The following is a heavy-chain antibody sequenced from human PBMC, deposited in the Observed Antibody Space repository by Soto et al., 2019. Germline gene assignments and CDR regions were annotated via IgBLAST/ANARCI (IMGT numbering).Heavy chain of an antibody. J-gene: IGHJ4*02. CDR2: MNPNSGNT. Sequence: ASVKVSCKASGYTFTSYDINWVRQATGQGLEWMGWMNPNSGNTGYAQKFQGRVTMTRNTSISTAYMELSSLRSEDTAVYYCAGSGGSSSWYQNANFDYWGQGTLVTVSS. V-gene: IGHV1-8*01. CDR1: GYTFTSYD. CDR3: AGSGGSSSWYQNANFDY. D-gene: IGHD6-13*01.